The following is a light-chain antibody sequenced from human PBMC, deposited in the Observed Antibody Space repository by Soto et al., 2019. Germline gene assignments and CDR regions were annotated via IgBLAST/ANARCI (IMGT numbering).Light chain of an antibody. CDR3: QPYNNWPLT. CDR1: QGIGDT. CDR2: DTS. V-gene: IGKV3-15*01. Sequence: EVVMRQSPPTLSVAPGDGAILSCRATQGIGDTLAWYQDKPGQTPRLLIYDTSTRATGVPTRFSASRSGAELTLTINSLQSEDGAVYDGQPYNNWPLTFGGGTKVDNK. J-gene: IGKJ4*01.